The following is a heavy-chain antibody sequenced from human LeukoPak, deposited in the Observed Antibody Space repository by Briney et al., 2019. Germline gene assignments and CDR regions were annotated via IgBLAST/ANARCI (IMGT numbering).Heavy chain of an antibody. CDR1: GFTFSSYG. CDR3: AKDAPYYYDSSGYGVY. Sequence: GGSLRLSCAAPGFTFSSYGMHWVRQAPGKGLEWVAFIRYDGSNKYYADSVKGRFTISRDNSKNTLYLQMNSLRAEDTAVYYCAKDAPYYYDSSGYGVYWGQGTLVTVSS. V-gene: IGHV3-30*02. J-gene: IGHJ4*02. D-gene: IGHD3-22*01. CDR2: IRYDGSNK.